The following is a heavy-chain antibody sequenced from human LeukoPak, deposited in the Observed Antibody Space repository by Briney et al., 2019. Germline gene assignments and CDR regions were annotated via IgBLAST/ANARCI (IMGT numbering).Heavy chain of an antibody. CDR1: GYSISSGYY. CDR2: IYHRGST. CDR3: ARTIFGVESGYFDY. Sequence: SETLSLTCAVSGYSISSGYYWGWIRQPPGKGLEWIGSIYHRGSTYYNPSLKSRVTISVDTSKNQLSLKVTSVTAADTAVYYCARTIFGVESGYFDYWGQGTLVTVSS. D-gene: IGHD3-3*01. J-gene: IGHJ4*02. V-gene: IGHV4-38-2*01.